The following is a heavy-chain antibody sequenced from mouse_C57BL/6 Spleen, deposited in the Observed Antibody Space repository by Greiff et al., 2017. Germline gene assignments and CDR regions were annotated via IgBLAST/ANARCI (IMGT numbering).Heavy chain of an antibody. CDR3: TRGIITVDFDY. J-gene: IGHJ2*01. Sequence: QVQLQQSGAELVRPGASVTLSCKASGYTFTDYEMHWVKQTPVHGLEWIGAIDPETGGTAYNQKFKGKAILTADKSSSTAYMGLRSLTSEDSAVYYCTRGIITVDFDYWGQGTTLTVSS. CDR2: IDPETGGT. D-gene: IGHD1-1*01. CDR1: GYTFTDYE. V-gene: IGHV1-15*01.